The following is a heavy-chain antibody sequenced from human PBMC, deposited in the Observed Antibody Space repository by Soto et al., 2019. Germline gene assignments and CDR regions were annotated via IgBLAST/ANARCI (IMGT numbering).Heavy chain of an antibody. D-gene: IGHD6-19*01. V-gene: IGHV1-69*01. CDR1: GGTFSSYA. CDR3: ARGGGVAVAGGWYYYYGMDV. CDR2: IIPFFGTA. Sequence: QVQLVQSGAEVKKPGSSVKVSCKASGGTFSSYAISWVRQAPGQGLEWMGGIIPFFGTANYAQKSQGRVTNTADESTSTAYMELSGLGSEDASVYYCARGGGVAVAGGWYYYYGMDVWGQGTTVTVSS. J-gene: IGHJ6*02.